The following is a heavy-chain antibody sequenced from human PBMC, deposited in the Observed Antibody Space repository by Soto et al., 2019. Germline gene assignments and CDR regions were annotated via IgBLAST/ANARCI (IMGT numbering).Heavy chain of an antibody. Sequence: QVQLVESGGGVVQPGRSLRLSCAASGFTFSSYGMHWVRQAPGKGLEWVAVIWYDGSNKYYADSVKGRFTISRDNSKNTLYLQMNSLRAEDTAVYYCARGGGYSYGNEYCDYWGQGTLVTVAS. CDR3: ARGGGYSYGNEYCDY. V-gene: IGHV3-33*01. CDR1: GFTFSSYG. J-gene: IGHJ4*02. D-gene: IGHD5-18*01. CDR2: IWYDGSNK.